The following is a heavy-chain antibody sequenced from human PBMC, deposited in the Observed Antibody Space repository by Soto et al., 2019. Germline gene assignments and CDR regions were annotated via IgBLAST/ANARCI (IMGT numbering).Heavy chain of an antibody. CDR2: ISWNSGSI. CDR3: AKDMVRKDYGDSLSNWFDP. D-gene: IGHD4-17*01. Sequence: EVQLVESGGGLVQPGRSLRLSCAASGFTFDDYAMHWVRQAPGKGLEWVSGISWNSGSIGYADSVKGRFTMSRDNAKNSLYLQMHSLRAEDTALYYCAKDMVRKDYGDSLSNWFDPWGQGTLVTVSS. CDR1: GFTFDDYA. J-gene: IGHJ5*02. V-gene: IGHV3-9*01.